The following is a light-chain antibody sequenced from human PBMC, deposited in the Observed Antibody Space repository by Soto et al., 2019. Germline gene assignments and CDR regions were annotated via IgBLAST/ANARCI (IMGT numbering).Light chain of an antibody. Sequence: QSVLTQPASVSGSPGQSITISCTGTSSDVGRHNLVSWYQQHPGQAPKLMIYEVSKRPFGVSTCFSASKSGNTASLTISGLQAEDEAGYYCCSYGGSRAVFGGGTQLTVL. CDR3: CSYGGSRAV. CDR1: SSDVGRHNL. CDR2: EVS. J-gene: IGLJ7*01. V-gene: IGLV2-23*02.